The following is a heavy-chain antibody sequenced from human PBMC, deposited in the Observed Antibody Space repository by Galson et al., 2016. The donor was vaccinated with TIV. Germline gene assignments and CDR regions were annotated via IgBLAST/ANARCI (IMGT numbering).Heavy chain of an antibody. J-gene: IGHJ4*02. Sequence: SVKVSCKASGGTLDNFAFNWVRQAPGQGLEWMGGILPISRTANYAQKFQGRVTFTTDESTSTAYMELSSLRFDDTAVYYCARDVPCGGACYFFDYWGQGTLLTVSA. CDR2: ILPISRTA. D-gene: IGHD2-21*02. CDR3: ARDVPCGGACYFFDY. V-gene: IGHV1-69*05. CDR1: GGTLDNFA.